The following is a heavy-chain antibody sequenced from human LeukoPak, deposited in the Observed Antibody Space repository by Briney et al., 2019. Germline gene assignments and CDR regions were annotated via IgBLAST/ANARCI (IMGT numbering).Heavy chain of an antibody. V-gene: IGHV4-59*01. CDR3: AREVNWGYATNAYYFDY. CDR1: GSSISSYY. J-gene: IGHJ4*02. CDR2: IYYSGST. Sequence: PSETLSLTCTVSGSSISSYYWGWIRQPPGKGLEWVGCIYYSGSTNYNPSPKSRVTISVDTSTNQFSLKLSSVTAADTAVYYCAREVNWGYATNAYYFDYWGQGTLVTVSS. D-gene: IGHD7-27*01.